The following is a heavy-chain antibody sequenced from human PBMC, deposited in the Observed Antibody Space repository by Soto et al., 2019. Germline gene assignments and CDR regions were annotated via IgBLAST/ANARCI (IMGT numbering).Heavy chain of an antibody. CDR3: AISAPKHFWSGYSTNYGMDV. J-gene: IGHJ6*02. Sequence: EVQLVESGGGLVQPGGSLRLSCAASGFTFSSYEMNWVRQAPGKGLEWVSYISSSGSTIYYADSVKGRFTISRDNAKNSLYLQMNSLRAEDTAVYYCAISAPKHFWSGYSTNYGMDVWVQGTTVTVSS. D-gene: IGHD3-3*02. CDR2: ISSSGSTI. V-gene: IGHV3-48*03. CDR1: GFTFSSYE.